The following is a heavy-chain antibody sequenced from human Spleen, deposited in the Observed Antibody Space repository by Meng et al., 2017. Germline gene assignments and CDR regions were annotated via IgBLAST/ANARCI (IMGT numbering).Heavy chain of an antibody. CDR2: INHSGST. J-gene: IGHJ4*02. V-gene: IGHV4-34*01. Sequence: QVQLQACAAGLLKPSATLSLTCVVSGGSFSDYYWSWIRQPPGKGLEWIGEINHSGSTNYNPSLESRATISVDTSQNNLSLKLSSVTAADSAVYYCARGPTTMAHDFDYWGQGTLVTVSS. CDR3: ARGPTTMAHDFDY. CDR1: GGSFSDYY. D-gene: IGHD4-11*01.